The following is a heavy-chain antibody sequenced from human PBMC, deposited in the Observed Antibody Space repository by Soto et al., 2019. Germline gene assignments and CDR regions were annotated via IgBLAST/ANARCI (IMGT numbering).Heavy chain of an antibody. CDR3: ARQGSSSWYGFYYYGMDV. Sequence: SLKISCKGSGYSFTSYWISWVRQMPGKGLEWMGRIDPSDSYTNYSPSFQGHVTISADKSISTAYLQWSSLKASDTAMYYCARQGSSSWYGFYYYGMDVWGQGTTVTVSS. CDR2: IDPSDSYT. CDR1: GYSFTSYW. D-gene: IGHD6-13*01. V-gene: IGHV5-10-1*01. J-gene: IGHJ6*02.